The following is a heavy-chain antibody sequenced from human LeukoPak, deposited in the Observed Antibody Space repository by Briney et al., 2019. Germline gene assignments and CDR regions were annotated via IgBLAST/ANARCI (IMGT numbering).Heavy chain of an antibody. J-gene: IGHJ4*02. CDR3: AKDGGLWVSAHWGNS. V-gene: IGHV3-23*01. CDR1: GFTFSSYT. CDR2: ITTGDGNT. D-gene: IGHD3-16*01. Sequence: GGSLRLSCTASGFTFSSYTMTWVRQAPGKGLKWVSTITTGDGNTYYADSVKGRFTVSRDDSKNTLYLQMNSLRAEDTAVYYCAKDGGLWVSAHWGNSWGRGTLVTVSS.